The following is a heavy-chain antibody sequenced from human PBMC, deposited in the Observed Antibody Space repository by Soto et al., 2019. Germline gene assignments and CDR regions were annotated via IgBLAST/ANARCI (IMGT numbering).Heavy chain of an antibody. Sequence: GGSLRLSCAASGFTFSSYAMHWVRQAPGEGLEWVAVISFHGTNKNYADSVKGRFTISRDNSNNTVFLEMNSLRPEDTAMYYCARDGRAYSGHDSLDFWGQGTPVTVSS. J-gene: IGHJ4*02. CDR1: GFTFSSYA. D-gene: IGHD5-12*01. CDR2: ISFHGTNK. V-gene: IGHV3-30-3*01. CDR3: ARDGRAYSGHDSLDF.